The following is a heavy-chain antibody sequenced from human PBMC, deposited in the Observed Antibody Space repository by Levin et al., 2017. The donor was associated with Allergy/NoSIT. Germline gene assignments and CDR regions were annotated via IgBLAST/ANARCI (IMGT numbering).Heavy chain of an antibody. D-gene: IGHD6-19*01. Sequence: SETLSLTCTVSGGSISSSSYYWGWIRQPPGKGLEWIGSIYYSGSTYYNPSLKSRVTISVDTSKNQFSLKLSSVTAADTAVYYCARDIVSFDRAVAGIHAFDIWGQGTMVTVSS. J-gene: IGHJ3*02. CDR2: IYYSGST. CDR3: ARDIVSFDRAVAGIHAFDI. CDR1: GGSISSSSYY. V-gene: IGHV4-39*07.